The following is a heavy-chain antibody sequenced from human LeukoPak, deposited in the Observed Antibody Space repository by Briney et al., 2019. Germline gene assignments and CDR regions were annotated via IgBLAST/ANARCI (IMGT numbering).Heavy chain of an antibody. Sequence: SVKVSCKASGGTFNNYAISWVRQAPGQGLEWMGGIIPIFGTANYAQKFQGRVTITADESTSTAYMELSSLRSEDTAVYYCARGSGSYLYYFDYWGQGTLVTVSS. V-gene: IGHV1-69*13. CDR1: GGTFNNYA. CDR2: IIPIFGTA. J-gene: IGHJ4*02. CDR3: ARGSGSYLYYFDY. D-gene: IGHD1-26*01.